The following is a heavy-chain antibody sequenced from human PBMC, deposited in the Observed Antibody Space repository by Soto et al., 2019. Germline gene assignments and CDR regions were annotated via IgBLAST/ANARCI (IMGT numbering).Heavy chain of an antibody. Sequence: ASVKVSCKASGYTFGNNDISWVRQATGQGLEWMGWMNPNSGNTGYAQKFQGRVSMTRNTSITTAYLELSSLRSDDTAIYYCARMATSGTLNWFDPWGQGALVTVSS. CDR2: MNPNSGNT. CDR1: GYTFGNND. J-gene: IGHJ5*02. CDR3: ARMATSGTLNWFDP. V-gene: IGHV1-8*01.